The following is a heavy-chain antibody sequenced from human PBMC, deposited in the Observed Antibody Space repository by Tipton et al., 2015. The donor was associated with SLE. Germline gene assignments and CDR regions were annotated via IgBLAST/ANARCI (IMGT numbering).Heavy chain of an antibody. J-gene: IGHJ4*02. V-gene: IGHV4-59*11. CDR2: IYYTGNS. CDR1: GGSISSHY. D-gene: IGHD3-10*01. Sequence: TLSLTCTLSGGSISSHYWTWIRQPPGRGLEWIGYIYYTGNSNYNPSLKSRVTISVDTSKNQFSLKLNSVTAADTAVYYCARHYGSGTYPLDYWGQGTLVTVSS. CDR3: ARHYGSGTYPLDY.